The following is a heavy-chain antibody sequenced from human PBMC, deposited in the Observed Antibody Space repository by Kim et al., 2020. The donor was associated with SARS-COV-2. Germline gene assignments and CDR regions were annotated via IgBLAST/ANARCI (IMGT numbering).Heavy chain of an antibody. CDR2: INPSGGST. V-gene: IGHV1-46*01. CDR1: GYTFTSYY. J-gene: IGHJ6*02. D-gene: IGHD1-26*01. CDR3: AREREWGGSSDYYYYYYGMDV. Sequence: ASVKVSCNASGYTFTSYYMHWVRQAPGQGLEWMGIINPSGGSTSYAQKFQGRVTMTRDTSTSTVYMELSSLRSEDTAVYYCAREREWGGSSDYYYYYYGMDVWGQGTTVTVSS.